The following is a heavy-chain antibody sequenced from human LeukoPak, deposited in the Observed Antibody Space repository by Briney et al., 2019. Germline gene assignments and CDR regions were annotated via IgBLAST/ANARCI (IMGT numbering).Heavy chain of an antibody. J-gene: IGHJ6*02. CDR2: LKSDGRST. CDR1: GFTFSSHW. CDR3: ATTIIAATMDV. V-gene: IGHV3-74*01. D-gene: IGHD6-13*01. Sequence: GGSLRLSCAASGFTFSSHWMHWVRQAPGEGLVWVSRLKSDGRSTIYADSVKGGFTISRDNAKNTLYLQRNSLRAEDTAVYYCATTIIAATMDVWGQGTTVTVSS.